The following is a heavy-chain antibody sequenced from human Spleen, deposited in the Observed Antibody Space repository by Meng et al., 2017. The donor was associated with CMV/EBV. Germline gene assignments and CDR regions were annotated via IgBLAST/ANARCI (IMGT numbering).Heavy chain of an antibody. CDR3: ARAPYYDFWTGALDI. Sequence: GGSLRLSCAASGFTFSSYWMHWVRQAPGKGLVWVSRISNDGSSTTYADSVKGRFTISRDNAKNTLYLQMNSLRVEDAAVYYCARAPYYDFWTGALDIWGQGAMVTVSS. CDR1: GFTFSSYW. CDR2: ISNDGSST. V-gene: IGHV3-74*01. D-gene: IGHD3-3*01. J-gene: IGHJ3*02.